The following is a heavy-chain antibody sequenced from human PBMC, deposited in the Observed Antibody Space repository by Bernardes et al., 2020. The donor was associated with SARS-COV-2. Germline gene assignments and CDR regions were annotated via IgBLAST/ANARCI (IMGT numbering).Heavy chain of an antibody. D-gene: IGHD3-22*01. J-gene: IGHJ4*02. V-gene: IGHV3-74*01. CDR1: GFTLRTSL. Sequence: GEFVRGSFSGSGFTLRTSLMHWVRQAPGEGLVWVARINSDGRTINYADSVKDRFTISRDNAGNTLYLQMNSLRADDTALYYCARAGYYRFDYWGQGTLVTVSS. CDR2: INSDGRTI. CDR3: ARAGYYRFDY.